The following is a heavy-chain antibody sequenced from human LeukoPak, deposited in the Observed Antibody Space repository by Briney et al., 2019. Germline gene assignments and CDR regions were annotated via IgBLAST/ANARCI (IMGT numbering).Heavy chain of an antibody. CDR1: GGSFSGYY. CDR3: AGKGGVFEY. CDR2: IYHSGST. D-gene: IGHD3-16*01. J-gene: IGHJ4*02. Sequence: TPSETLSLTCAVYGGSFSGYYWSWVRQPPGKGLEWMGEIYHSGSTNYNPSLKRRVTILLDKSKNQFSLKLSSVTAADTAVYYCAGKGGVFEYWGQGTLVTVSS. V-gene: IGHV4-34*01.